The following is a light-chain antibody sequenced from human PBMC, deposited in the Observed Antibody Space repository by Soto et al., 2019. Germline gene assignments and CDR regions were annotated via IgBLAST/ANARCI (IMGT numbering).Light chain of an antibody. CDR2: DAS. J-gene: IGKJ3*01. Sequence: EIVLTQSPATLSLSPGERVTLSCRASQNVSTYLAWYQQKPGQAPRLLIYDASDRATGIPARFSGSGSGTDFTLTISSPEPEDSALYYCQPRTNWLTFGPGTKVDIK. CDR1: QNVSTY. CDR3: QPRTNWLT. V-gene: IGKV3-11*01.